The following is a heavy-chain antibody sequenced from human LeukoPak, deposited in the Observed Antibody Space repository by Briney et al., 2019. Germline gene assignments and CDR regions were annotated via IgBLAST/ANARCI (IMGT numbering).Heavy chain of an antibody. Sequence: ASVTVSCKASGYTFTSYGISWVRQAPGQGLEWMGWISAYNGNTNYAQKLQGRVTMTTDTSTSTAYMELRSLRSDDTAVYYCAAYYDSSGYDAFDIWGQGTMVTVSS. CDR3: AAYYDSSGYDAFDI. D-gene: IGHD3-22*01. J-gene: IGHJ3*02. CDR2: ISAYNGNT. V-gene: IGHV1-18*01. CDR1: GYTFTSYG.